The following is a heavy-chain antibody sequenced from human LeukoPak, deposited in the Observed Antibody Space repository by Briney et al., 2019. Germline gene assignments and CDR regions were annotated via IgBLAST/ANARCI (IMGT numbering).Heavy chain of an antibody. Sequence: GGSLRLSCATSGFTFSSYAMSWVRQAPGKGLEWVSVIYSGGSTYYADSVKGRFIISRDNSKNTLYLQMNSLRVEDTAVYYCARDHGYSRAFDIWGQGTMVTVSS. CDR2: IYSGGST. CDR3: ARDHGYSRAFDI. D-gene: IGHD5-24*01. J-gene: IGHJ3*02. V-gene: IGHV3-66*01. CDR1: GFTFSSYA.